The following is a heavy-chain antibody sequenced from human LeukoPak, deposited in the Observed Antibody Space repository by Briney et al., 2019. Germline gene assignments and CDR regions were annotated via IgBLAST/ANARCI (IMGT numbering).Heavy chain of an antibody. CDR3: AKTPGHSTNWQFDY. CDR2: IVSGGGST. J-gene: IGHJ4*02. D-gene: IGHD6-13*01. Sequence: GGSLRLSCAASGFTFSSYAMSWVRQAPGKGLEWVSAIVSGGGSTNYADSVKGRFTISRDNSKNTLYLQMNSLRDEDTAIYYCAKTPGHSTNWQFDYWGQGTLVTVSS. CDR1: GFTFSSYA. V-gene: IGHV3-23*01.